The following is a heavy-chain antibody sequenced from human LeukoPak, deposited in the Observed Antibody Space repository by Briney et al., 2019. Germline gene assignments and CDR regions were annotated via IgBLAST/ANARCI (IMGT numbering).Heavy chain of an antibody. CDR3: ARESYGDYEIG. CDR2: INPNSGGT. D-gene: IGHD4-17*01. CDR1: GYTCTGYY. J-gene: IGHJ4*02. Sequence: ASVKVSCKASGYTCTGYYMHWVRQAPGQGLEWMGRINPNSGGTNYAQKFQGRVTMTRDTSISTAYMELSRLRSDDTAVYYCARESYGDYEIGWGQGTLVTVSS. V-gene: IGHV1-2*06.